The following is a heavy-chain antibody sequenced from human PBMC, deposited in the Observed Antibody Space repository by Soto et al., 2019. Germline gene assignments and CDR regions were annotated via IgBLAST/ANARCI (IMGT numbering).Heavy chain of an antibody. Sequence: EVQLVESGGGLVKPGGSLRLSCAASGFTFDSYAMTWVRQAPGMGLEWVASITSSSSYIYYADSLKGRFTISRDNAKNSTLPQMNSPGADATAVHYCARDRQSGFDLKYWVQGTLVTVSS. CDR1: GFTFDSYA. CDR3: ARDRQSGFDLKY. J-gene: IGHJ4*02. V-gene: IGHV3-21*02. CDR2: ITSSSSYI. D-gene: IGHD5-12*01.